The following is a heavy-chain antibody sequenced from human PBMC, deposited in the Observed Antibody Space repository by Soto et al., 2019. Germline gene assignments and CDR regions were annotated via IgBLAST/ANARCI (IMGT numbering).Heavy chain of an antibody. CDR2: ISWNSGSI. J-gene: IGHJ6*02. CDR1: GFTFDDYA. CDR3: AKDMQEDGYNRPNYYYYYGMDV. Sequence: EVQLVESGGGLVQPGRSLRLSCAASGFTFDDYAMHWVRQAPGKGLEWVSGISWNSGSIGYADSVKGRFTISRDNAKNSLYLQMNSLRAEDTALYYCAKDMQEDGYNRPNYYYYYGMDVWGQGTTVTVSS. V-gene: IGHV3-9*01. D-gene: IGHD5-12*01.